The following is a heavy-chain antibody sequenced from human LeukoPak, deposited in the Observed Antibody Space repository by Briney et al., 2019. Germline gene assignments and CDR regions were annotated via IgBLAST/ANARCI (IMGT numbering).Heavy chain of an antibody. D-gene: IGHD3-22*01. J-gene: IGHJ3*02. CDR2: ISAYNGNT. CDR1: GYTFTSYG. V-gene: IGHV1-18*01. CDR3: ARPSSPQKWLSDSDAFDT. Sequence: ASVKVSCKASGYTFTSYGISWVRQAPGQGLAWMGWISAYNGNTNYAQKLQGRVTMTTDTSTSTAYMELRSLRSDDTAVYYCARPSSPQKWLSDSDAFDTWGQGTMVTVSS.